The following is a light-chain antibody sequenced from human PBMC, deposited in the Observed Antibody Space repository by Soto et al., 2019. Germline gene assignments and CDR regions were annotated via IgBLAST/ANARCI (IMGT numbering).Light chain of an antibody. CDR1: SSDVGSYNL. Sequence: QSALTQPASVSGSPGQSITISCTGTSSDVGSYNLVSWYQQHPGKAPKLMIYEGNKRPSGVSNRFSGSKSGNTASLTISGLQAEDEADYYCCSYAGSSTYMIFGGGTKLTVL. CDR3: CSYAGSSTYMI. V-gene: IGLV2-23*01. CDR2: EGN. J-gene: IGLJ2*01.